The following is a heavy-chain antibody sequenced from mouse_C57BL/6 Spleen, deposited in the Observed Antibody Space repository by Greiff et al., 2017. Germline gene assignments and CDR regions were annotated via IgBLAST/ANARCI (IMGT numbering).Heavy chain of an antibody. D-gene: IGHD2-4*01. J-gene: IGHJ4*01. CDR1: GYAFSSSW. Sequence: QVQLQQSGPELVKPGASVKISCKASGYAFSSSWMNWVKQRPGKGLEWIGRIYPGDGDTKYNGKFKGKATLTADKSSSTAFMQLSSLTSEDSAVXFCARSGYDYDGAMDYWGQGTSVTVSS. CDR3: ARSGYDYDGAMDY. V-gene: IGHV1-82*01. CDR2: IYPGDGDT.